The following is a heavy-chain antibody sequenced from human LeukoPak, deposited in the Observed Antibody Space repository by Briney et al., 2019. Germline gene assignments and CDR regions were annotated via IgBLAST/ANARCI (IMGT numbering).Heavy chain of an antibody. J-gene: IGHJ4*02. Sequence: GGSLRLSCGVSGFTVSSYSMHWVRQAPGQGLEWVAVMSYDGTNKYYADSVKGRFTISRDNSKNTLYLQMNSLRAEDTAVYYCARIYVWGSYSPYYFDYWGQGILVTVSS. CDR2: MSYDGTNK. D-gene: IGHD3-16*01. V-gene: IGHV3-30*14. CDR1: GFTVSSYS. CDR3: ARIYVWGSYSPYYFDY.